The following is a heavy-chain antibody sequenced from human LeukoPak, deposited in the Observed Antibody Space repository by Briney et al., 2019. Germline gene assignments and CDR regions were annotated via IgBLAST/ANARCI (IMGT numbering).Heavy chain of an antibody. V-gene: IGHV1-46*01. CDR3: ARGLRRRVQFGEWLFPYYFDY. D-gene: IGHD3-3*01. Sequence: ASVKVSCKASGYTFTSYYMHWVRQAPGQGLEWMGIINPSGGSTSYAQKFQGRVTMTRDTSTSTVYMELSSLRSEDTAVYYCARGLRRRVQFGEWLFPYYFDYWGQGTLVTVSS. J-gene: IGHJ4*02. CDR1: GYTFTSYY. CDR2: INPSGGST.